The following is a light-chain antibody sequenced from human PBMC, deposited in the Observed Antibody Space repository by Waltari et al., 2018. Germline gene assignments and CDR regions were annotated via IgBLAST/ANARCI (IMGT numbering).Light chain of an antibody. J-gene: IGKJ1*01. CDR2: SAS. CDR1: QPISTY. V-gene: IGKV1-39*01. Sequence: DIQMTQSPSSLSASVGNRVTITCRASQPISTYLNWYLQKPGKAPKLLIYSASNLQGGVPSRFSGSGSGTDFTLTISNLQPEDFGIYYCQQSYSVLWTFGQGTKVEIK. CDR3: QQSYSVLWT.